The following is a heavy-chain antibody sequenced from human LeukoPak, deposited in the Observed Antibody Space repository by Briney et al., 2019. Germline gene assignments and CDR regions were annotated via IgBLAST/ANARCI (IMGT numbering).Heavy chain of an antibody. V-gene: IGHV3-30*03. J-gene: IGHJ4*02. Sequence: GGSLRLSCAASGFTFSSYGMHWVRQAPGKGLEWVAVISYDGSNKYYADSVKGRFTISRDNSKNTLYLQMNSLRAEVTAVYYCARGTGYDYWGQGTLVTVSS. CDR2: ISYDGSNK. CDR1: GFTFSSYG. D-gene: IGHD7-27*01. CDR3: ARGTGYDY.